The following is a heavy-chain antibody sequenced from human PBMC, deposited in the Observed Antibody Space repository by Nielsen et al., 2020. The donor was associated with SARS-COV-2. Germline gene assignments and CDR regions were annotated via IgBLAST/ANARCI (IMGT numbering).Heavy chain of an antibody. CDR2: INPNSGST. Sequence: ASVKVSCKASGYTFTGYYMHWVRQAPGQGLEWMGRINPNSGSTNYAQKFQGRVTMTRDTSISTAYMELSRLRSDDTAVYYCARVRSISLNWFDPWGQGTLVTVSS. CDR3: ARVRSISLNWFDP. D-gene: IGHD3-9*01. V-gene: IGHV1-2*06. J-gene: IGHJ5*02. CDR1: GYTFTGYY.